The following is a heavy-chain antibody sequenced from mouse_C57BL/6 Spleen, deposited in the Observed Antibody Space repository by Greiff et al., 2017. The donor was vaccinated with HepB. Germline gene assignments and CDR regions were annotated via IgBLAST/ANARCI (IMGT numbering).Heavy chain of an antibody. V-gene: IGHV3-6*01. J-gene: IGHJ2*01. CDR2: ISYDGSN. CDR3: ARDSDDYDGYYFDY. CDR1: GYSITSGYY. Sequence: DVQLQESGPGLVKPSQSLSLTCSVTGYSITSGYYWNWIRQFPGNKLEWMGYISYDGSNNYNPSLKNRISITRDTSKNQFFLKLNSVTTEDTATYYCARDSDDYDGYYFDYWGQGTTLTVSS. D-gene: IGHD2-4*01.